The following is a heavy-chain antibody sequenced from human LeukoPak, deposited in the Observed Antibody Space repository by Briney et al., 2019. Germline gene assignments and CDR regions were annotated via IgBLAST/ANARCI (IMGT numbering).Heavy chain of an antibody. CDR3: ARTLIVVVPAAMYYFDY. D-gene: IGHD2-2*01. Sequence: SETLSLTCTVSGGSISSSSYYWGWIRQPPGKGLEWIGSIYYSGSTYYNPSLKSRVTISVDTSKNQFSLKLSSVTAADTAVYYCARTLIVVVPAAMYYFDYWGQGTLVTVSS. CDR1: GGSISSSSYY. V-gene: IGHV4-39*07. CDR2: IYYSGST. J-gene: IGHJ4*02.